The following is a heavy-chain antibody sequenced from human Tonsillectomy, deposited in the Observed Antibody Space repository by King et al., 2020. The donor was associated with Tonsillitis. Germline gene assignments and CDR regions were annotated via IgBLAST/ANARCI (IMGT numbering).Heavy chain of an antibody. D-gene: IGHD4-17*01. CDR3: ARLGGVRDSDYGGGFDY. Sequence: QLQESGPGLVKPSETLSLACTVSGDSISSSTYYWGWIRQPPGKGREWIGRSYYSGSTYYNPSLKSRVTISVDTSKNQFSLKLSSVTAADTAVYYCARLGGVRDSDYGGGFDYWGQGTLVTVSS. V-gene: IGHV4-39*01. J-gene: IGHJ4*02. CDR2: SYYSGST. CDR1: GDSISSSTYY.